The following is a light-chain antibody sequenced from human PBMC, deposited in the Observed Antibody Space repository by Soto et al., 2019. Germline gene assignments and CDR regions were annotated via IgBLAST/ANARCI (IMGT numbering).Light chain of an antibody. J-gene: IGLJ3*02. V-gene: IGLV2-14*03. CDR3: SSYTSSYTWI. CDR2: GVT. CDR1: TNDVGGYNY. Sequence: QSVLTQPASVSGSPGQSITISCSGTTNDVGGYNYVSWYQQHPGKAPKLLIYGVTDRPSGFSSRFSGSKSGNAASLTISGLQAEDEGDYYCSSYTSSYTWIFGGGTKLTVL.